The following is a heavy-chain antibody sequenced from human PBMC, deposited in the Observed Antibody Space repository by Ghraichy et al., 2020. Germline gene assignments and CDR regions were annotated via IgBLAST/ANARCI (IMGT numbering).Heavy chain of an antibody. CDR3: ARGSTVVRFYYYDGMDV. CDR2: ITSSSRTI. V-gene: IGHV3-48*02. Sequence: GESLNISCVGSGFPFSYYSMNWVRQSPGQGLEWVSYITSSSRTIFYADSVKGRFTIYRDNAQNSLYLQMNSLRDEDTAVYYCARGSTVVRFYYYDGMDVWGQGTTGTVSS. D-gene: IGHD4-23*01. J-gene: IGHJ6*02. CDR1: GFPFSYYS.